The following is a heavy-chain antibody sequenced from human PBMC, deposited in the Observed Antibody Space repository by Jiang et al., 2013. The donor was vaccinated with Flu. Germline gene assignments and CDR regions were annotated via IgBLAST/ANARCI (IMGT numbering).Heavy chain of an antibody. CDR3: ARGGRSGADFDY. CDR2: ISTYNGNT. J-gene: IGHJ4*02. Sequence: GISWVRQAPGQGLEWMGWISTYNGNTNYSQKLQGRVTMTTDTSTSTAYMELRSLRSDDTAVYYCARGGRSGADFDYWGQGTLVTVSS. V-gene: IGHV1-18*01. D-gene: IGHD1-26*01. CDR1: G.